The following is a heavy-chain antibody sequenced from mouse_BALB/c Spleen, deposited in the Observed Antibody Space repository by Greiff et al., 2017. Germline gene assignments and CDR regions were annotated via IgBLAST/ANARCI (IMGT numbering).Heavy chain of an antibody. V-gene: IGHV14-3*02. D-gene: IGHD2-14*01. CDR2: IDPANGNT. CDR1: GFNIKDTY. Sequence: VQLQQSGAELVKPGASVKLSCTASGFNIKDTYMHWVKQRPEQGLEWIGRIDPANGNTKYDPKFQGKATITADTSSNTAYLQLSSLTSEDTAVYYCAKGVRQGFDDWGQGTTLTVSS. CDR3: AKGVRQGFDD. J-gene: IGHJ2*01.